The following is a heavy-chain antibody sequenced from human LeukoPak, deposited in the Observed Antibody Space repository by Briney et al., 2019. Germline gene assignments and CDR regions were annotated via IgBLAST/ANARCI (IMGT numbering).Heavy chain of an antibody. CDR2: IRYDGSNK. J-gene: IGHJ4*02. CDR1: GFTFSSYG. V-gene: IGHV3-30*02. Sequence: GGSLRLSCAASGFTFSSYGMHWVRQAPGKGLEWVAFIRYDGSNKYYADSVKGRFTISRDNSKNTLYLQMNSLRAEDTAVYYCAKDRRPYYDIRWVFDYWGQGTLVTVSS. D-gene: IGHD3-9*01. CDR3: AKDRRPYYDIRWVFDY.